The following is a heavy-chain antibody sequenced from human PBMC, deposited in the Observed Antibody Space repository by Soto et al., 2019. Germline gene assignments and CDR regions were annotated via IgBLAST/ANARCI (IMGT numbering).Heavy chain of an antibody. CDR3: ARVVGYCSSTSCYYFDY. V-gene: IGHV3-21*01. J-gene: IGHJ4*02. CDR1: GFTFSSYS. CDR2: ISSSSYI. Sequence: GGSLRLSCAASGFTFSSYSMNWVRQAPGKGLEWVSSISSSSYIYYADSVKGRFTISRDNAKNSLYLQMNSLRAEDTAVYYCARVVGYCSSTSCYYFDYWGQGTLVTVSS. D-gene: IGHD2-2*01.